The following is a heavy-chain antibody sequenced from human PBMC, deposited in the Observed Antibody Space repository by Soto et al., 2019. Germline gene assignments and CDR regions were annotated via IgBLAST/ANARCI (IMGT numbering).Heavy chain of an antibody. D-gene: IGHD3-22*01. J-gene: IGHJ3*02. V-gene: IGHV3-23*01. CDR3: AKDPYYYDRRDDAFNI. CDR1: GFTFISYA. Sequence: EVQMLESGGGLVQPGGSLRLSCAASGFTFISYAMSWVRQAPGKGLECVSAISGSGGRTYYEDSVKARFTIPRDNSKNTLYLQMNSPRAEDTAVNYCAKDPYYYDRRDDAFNIWGQGTMVNLS. CDR2: ISGSGGRT.